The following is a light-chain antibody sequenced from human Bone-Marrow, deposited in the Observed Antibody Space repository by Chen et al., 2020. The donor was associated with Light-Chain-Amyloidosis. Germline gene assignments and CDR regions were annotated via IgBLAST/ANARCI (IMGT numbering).Light chain of an antibody. Sequence: SYELPQPPSVSVSPGQTARITCSGDDLPTEYAYWYRQKPGQAPVLVIHRDAERPSGFSERFCGSKSGTTAKLTIRGVQAEDEADYHCQSADSSGTDEVIFGGGNKLTVL. CDR3: QSADSSGTDEVI. J-gene: IGLJ2*01. CDR2: RDA. V-gene: IGLV3-25*03. CDR1: DLPTEY.